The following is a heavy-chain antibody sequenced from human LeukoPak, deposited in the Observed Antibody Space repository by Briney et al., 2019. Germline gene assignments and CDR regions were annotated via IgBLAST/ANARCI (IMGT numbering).Heavy chain of an antibody. CDR3: ARHSYYYGSSAYTAFYI. Sequence: SETVSLTCTVSGGSISSGGYYWSWIRQPPGKGLEWIGFIYYSGSTNHHPSLKSRVSISVDTSKNQFSLKLSSVTAADTAVYYCARHSYYYGSSAYTAFYIWGQGTMVTVSS. CDR1: GGSISSGGYY. J-gene: IGHJ3*02. D-gene: IGHD3-22*01. V-gene: IGHV4-61*08. CDR2: IYYSGST.